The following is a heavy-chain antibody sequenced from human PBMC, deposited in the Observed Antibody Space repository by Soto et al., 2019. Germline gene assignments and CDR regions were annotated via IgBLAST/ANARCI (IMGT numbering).Heavy chain of an antibody. CDR3: ARISSGGSYLTAFDI. J-gene: IGHJ3*02. V-gene: IGHV2-70*01. CDR2: IDWDDDK. D-gene: IGHD1-26*01. CDR1: GFSLSTSGMC. Sequence: GSGPTLVNPTQTLTLTCTFSGFSLSTSGMCVSWIRQPPGKALEWLALIDWDDDKYYSTSLKTRLTISKDTSKNQVVLTMTNMDPVDTATYYCARISSGGSYLTAFDIWGQGTMVTVS.